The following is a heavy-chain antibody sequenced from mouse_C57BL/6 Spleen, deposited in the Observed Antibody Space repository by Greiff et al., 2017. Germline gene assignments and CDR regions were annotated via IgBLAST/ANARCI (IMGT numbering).Heavy chain of an antibody. V-gene: IGHV5-17*01. CDR2: ISSGSSTI. CDR3: ARPRYDYDGSWFAY. Sequence: EVKLVESGGGLVKPGGSLKLSCAASGFTFSDYGMHWVRQAPEKGLEWVAYISSGSSTIYYADTVKGRFTIARDNAKKTLFMQMTSLRSEDTAMYYCARPRYDYDGSWFAYWGQGTLVTVSA. J-gene: IGHJ3*01. D-gene: IGHD2-4*01. CDR1: GFTFSDYG.